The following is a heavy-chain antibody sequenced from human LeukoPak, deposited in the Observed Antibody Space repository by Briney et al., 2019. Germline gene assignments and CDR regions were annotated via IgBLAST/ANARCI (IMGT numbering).Heavy chain of an antibody. D-gene: IGHD6-13*01. J-gene: IGHJ4*02. CDR2: IKQDGSEK. V-gene: IGHV3-7*01. CDR1: GFTFSSYW. Sequence: PGGSLRLSCAASGFTFSSYWMSWVRQAPGKGLEWVANIKQDGSEKYYVDSVKGRFTISRDNAKNSLYLQMNSLRAEDTAVYYRARDSSSWYSDYWGQGTLVTVSS. CDR3: ARDSSSWYSDY.